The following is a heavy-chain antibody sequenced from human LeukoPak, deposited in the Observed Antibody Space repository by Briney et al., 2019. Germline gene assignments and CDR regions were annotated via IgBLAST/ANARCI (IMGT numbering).Heavy chain of an antibody. Sequence: GGSLRLSCAASGFTFSSYCTHWVSQAPGKGLEWVAVISYDGSNKYYADSVKGRFTISRDNSKNTLYLQMNSLRAEDTAVYYCAKDYYDSSGYILYYYYYGMDVWGQGTTVTVSS. CDR3: AKDYYDSSGYILYYYYYGMDV. D-gene: IGHD3-22*01. V-gene: IGHV3-30*18. CDR2: ISYDGSNK. CDR1: GFTFSSYC. J-gene: IGHJ6*02.